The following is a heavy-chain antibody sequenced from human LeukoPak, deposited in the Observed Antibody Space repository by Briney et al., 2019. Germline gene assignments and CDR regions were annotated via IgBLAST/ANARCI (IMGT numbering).Heavy chain of an antibody. CDR3: AKDQGDYCSGFSCYSGEYGHFQH. Sequence: SETLSLTCTVSGGSISSGGYYWSWIRQHPGKGLEWIGYIYYSGSTYYNPSLKSRVTISVDTSKNQFSLKLSSVTAADTAVYYCAKDQGDYCSGFSCYSGEYGHFQHWGQGTLVTVSS. J-gene: IGHJ1*01. CDR2: IYYSGST. V-gene: IGHV4-31*03. D-gene: IGHD2-2*01. CDR1: GGSISSGGYY.